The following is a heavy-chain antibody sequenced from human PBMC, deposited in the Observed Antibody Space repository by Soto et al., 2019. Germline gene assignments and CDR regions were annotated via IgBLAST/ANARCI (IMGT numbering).Heavy chain of an antibody. V-gene: IGHV3-21*01. D-gene: IGHD2-2*01. CDR1: GFTFNNYG. Sequence: GGSLRLSCVVSGFTFNNYGINWVRQAPGKGLEWVSTVSKSDYTYYSDSVKGRFTISRDNAKNSVSLQMNTLRAEDTAVYYCAREDSIIIPAVSDFWGQGTLVTVSS. CDR2: VSKSDYT. CDR3: AREDSIIIPAVSDF. J-gene: IGHJ4*02.